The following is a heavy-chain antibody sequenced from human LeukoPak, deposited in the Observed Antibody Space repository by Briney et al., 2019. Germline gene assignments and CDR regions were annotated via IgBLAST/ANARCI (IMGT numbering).Heavy chain of an antibody. CDR3: AKDREDSAMISGVFDL. J-gene: IGHJ2*01. CDR2: ISGSGGHT. CDR1: GFTFTSYA. V-gene: IGHV3-23*01. Sequence: PGGSLRLSCTASGFTFTSYAMTWVRQAPGKGLEWVSGISGSGGHTYNADSVERRFTISRGNSKNTVSLQLSSLRVEDTAVYFCAKDREDSAMISGVFDLWGRGTLVTVSS. D-gene: IGHD5-18*01.